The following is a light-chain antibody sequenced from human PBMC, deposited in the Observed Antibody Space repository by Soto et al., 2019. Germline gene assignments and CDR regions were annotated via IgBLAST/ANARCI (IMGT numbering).Light chain of an antibody. V-gene: IGLV2-14*01. CDR1: ISDLAIYNY. Sequence: QYVLTQPASLSGSPGQSITISCTGTISDLAIYNYVSWYQQQPGKAPKLMIYQVTNRPSGVSNRFSGSRSGNTASLTISGLQAEDEADYYCSSYTDSRNYVFGTGTKVTVL. CDR2: QVT. CDR3: SSYTDSRNYV. J-gene: IGLJ1*01.